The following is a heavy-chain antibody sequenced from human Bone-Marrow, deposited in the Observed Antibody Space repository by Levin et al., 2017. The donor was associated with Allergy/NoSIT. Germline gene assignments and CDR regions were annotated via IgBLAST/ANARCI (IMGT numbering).Heavy chain of an antibody. Sequence: PSETLSLTCVVSGGSMTDYYWGWIRQPPGKGLEWIGYIYYSGSANYSPPLKGRVAIYIDTSGNQFSLRLRSVTTADTAVYYCARVSSGWEAYYTMDVWGQGTTVIVSS. V-gene: IGHV4-59*01. J-gene: IGHJ6*02. CDR3: ARVSSGWEAYYTMDV. CDR2: IYYSGSA. CDR1: GGSMTDYY. D-gene: IGHD3-22*01.